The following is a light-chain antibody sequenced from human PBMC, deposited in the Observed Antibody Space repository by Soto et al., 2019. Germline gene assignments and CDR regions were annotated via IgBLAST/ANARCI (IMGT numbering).Light chain of an antibody. CDR1: SSDVGGYNY. Sequence: QSALTQPASVSGSPGQSITISCTGTSSDVGGYNYVSWYQQHPGKAPKLMIYEVSNRPLGVSNRFSGSKSGNTASLTISGLQAEDEADYYCTSYTSGSTLDVFGTGAKVTV. V-gene: IGLV2-14*01. J-gene: IGLJ1*01. CDR2: EVS. CDR3: TSYTSGSTLDV.